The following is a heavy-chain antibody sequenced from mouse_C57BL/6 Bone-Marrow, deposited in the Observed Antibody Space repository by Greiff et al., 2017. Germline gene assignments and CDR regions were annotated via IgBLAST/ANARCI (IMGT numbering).Heavy chain of an antibody. D-gene: IGHD2-1*01. J-gene: IGHJ2*01. Sequence: VQLQQSGAELVKPGASVKMSCKASGYTFTTYPIEWLQQNHGKSLEWIGNFHPYNDDTKYNEKFKGKATLTVEKSSSTVYLELSRLTADDSAVYYCARGGNYGGYYFAYWGQGTTLTGSS. CDR1: GYTFTTYP. CDR2: FHPYNDDT. CDR3: ARGGNYGGYYFAY. V-gene: IGHV1-47*01.